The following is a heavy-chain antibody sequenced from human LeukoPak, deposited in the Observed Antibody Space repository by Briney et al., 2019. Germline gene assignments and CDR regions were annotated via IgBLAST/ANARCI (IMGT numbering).Heavy chain of an antibody. D-gene: IGHD3-22*01. Sequence: PGVTLRLSCAASGFTFTTYAMTWVRQAPGKGLEWVSGISPSGGTTHYADSVKGRFTISRDNSRSTLYLQMNSLRAEDAAVYSCAKVRNYYETSGYIVYFFDSWGPGTLVTVSS. CDR3: AKVRNYYETSGYIVYFFDS. V-gene: IGHV3-23*01. J-gene: IGHJ4*02. CDR1: GFTFTTYA. CDR2: ISPSGGTT.